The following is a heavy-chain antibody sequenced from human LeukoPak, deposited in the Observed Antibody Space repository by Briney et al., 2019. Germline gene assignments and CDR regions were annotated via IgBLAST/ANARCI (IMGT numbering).Heavy chain of an antibody. CDR1: GYTFTGYY. Sequence: ASVKVSCKASGYTFTGYYIHWVRQAPGQGLEWMGWINPNSGGTNYAQKFQGRVTMTRDTSMSTAYMELSGLRSDDTAVYYCSRDSGYCSGGSCRYFDFWGQGTLVTVSA. J-gene: IGHJ4*02. D-gene: IGHD2-15*01. CDR2: INPNSGGT. CDR3: SRDSGYCSGGSCRYFDF. V-gene: IGHV1-2*02.